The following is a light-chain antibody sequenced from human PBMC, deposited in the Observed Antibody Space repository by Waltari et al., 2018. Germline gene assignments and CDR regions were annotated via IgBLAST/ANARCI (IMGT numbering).Light chain of an antibody. CDR3: QTGGHGTWV. Sequence: QLVLTQSPSASASLGASVKLTPTLSSGHSSNVIAWLQQQPKKGPRYLMKVNSDGSHNKGDEIPARFSGSSSGAERYLTISSLQSEDEADYYCQTGGHGTWVFGGGTKLTVL. CDR1: SGHSSNV. J-gene: IGLJ3*02. V-gene: IGLV4-69*01. CDR2: VNSDGSH.